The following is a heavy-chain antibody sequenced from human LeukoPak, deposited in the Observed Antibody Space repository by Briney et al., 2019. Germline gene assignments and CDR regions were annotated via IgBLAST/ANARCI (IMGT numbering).Heavy chain of an antibody. D-gene: IGHD6-13*01. J-gene: IGHJ4*02. Sequence: SVKVSCKASGGTFSSYAISWVRQAPGQGLEWMGGIIPIFGTTNFAQNFQGRVTITTDESTSTAYMELSSLRSEDTAVYYCARESAAAGTFVYWGQGTLVTVSS. V-gene: IGHV1-69*05. CDR1: GGTFSSYA. CDR2: IIPIFGTT. CDR3: ARESAAAGTFVY.